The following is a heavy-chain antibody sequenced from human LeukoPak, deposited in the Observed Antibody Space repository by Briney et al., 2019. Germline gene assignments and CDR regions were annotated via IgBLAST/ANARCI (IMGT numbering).Heavy chain of an antibody. CDR2: IYYNGST. V-gene: IGHV4-59*01. CDR1: GGSITSYY. Sequence: KPSETLSLTCTVSGGSITSYYWSWIRQPPGKGLEWIGYIYYNGSTNYNPSLKSRVTVSVDTSKNHFSLKVTSVTIADTAVYYCARDLGGGHDDWFDPWGQGTLVTVSS. CDR3: ARDLGGGHDDWFDP. D-gene: IGHD5-12*01. J-gene: IGHJ5*02.